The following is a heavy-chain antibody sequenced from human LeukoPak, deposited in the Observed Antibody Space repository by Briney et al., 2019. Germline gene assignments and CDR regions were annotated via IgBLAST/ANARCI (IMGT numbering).Heavy chain of an antibody. CDR1: GGSFSGYY. V-gene: IGHV4-34*01. D-gene: IGHD3-3*01. CDR3: ARVRPGTYDFWSGYPTYYFDY. CDR2: INHSGST. J-gene: IGHJ4*02. Sequence: SETLSLTCAVYGGSFSGYYWSWIRQPPGKGLEWIGEINHSGSTNYNPSLKSRVTISVDMSKNQFSLKLSSVTAADTAVYYCARVRPGTYDFWSGYPTYYFDYGGQGTLVTVSA.